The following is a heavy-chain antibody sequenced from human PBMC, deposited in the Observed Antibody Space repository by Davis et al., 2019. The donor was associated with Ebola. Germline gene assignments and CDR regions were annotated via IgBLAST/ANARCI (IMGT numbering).Heavy chain of an antibody. Sequence: GESLKISCVASAFTFNIHAMSWVRQAPGKGLEWVSTISATGSSTYYADSVKGRFTISRDNSKKTLYLQMNSLRAEDTAVYYCAKSGLSFGVVKYHYGMDVWGKGTTVTVSS. J-gene: IGHJ6*04. V-gene: IGHV3-23*01. CDR3: AKSGLSFGVVKYHYGMDV. CDR2: ISATGSST. D-gene: IGHD3-3*01. CDR1: AFTFNIHA.